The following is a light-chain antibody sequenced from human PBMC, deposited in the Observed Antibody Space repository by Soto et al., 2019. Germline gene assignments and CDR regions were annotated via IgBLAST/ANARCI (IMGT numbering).Light chain of an antibody. V-gene: IGLV1-40*01. CDR3: QSYDSGLSGFYV. CDR1: SSNIGAGYD. Sequence: QSVLAQPPSVSGAPGQRVTISCTGSSSNIGAGYDVHWYQQLPGTAPKLLIYGNSNRPSGVPDRFSGSKSGTSASLAITGLQAEDEADYYCQSYDSGLSGFYVFGTGTKVT. CDR2: GNS. J-gene: IGLJ1*01.